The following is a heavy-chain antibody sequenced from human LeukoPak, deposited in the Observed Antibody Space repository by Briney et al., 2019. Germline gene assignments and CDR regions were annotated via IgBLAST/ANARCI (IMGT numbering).Heavy chain of an antibody. J-gene: IGHJ5*02. Sequence: SETLSLTCTVSGGSISSYYWSWIRQPPGKWLEWIGDIYYSGSTHYNPSLKSRVTISLDTSKNQFSLRLSSVTAADTAVYYCARDGSRYSYGFNWFDPWGQGTLVSVSS. D-gene: IGHD5-18*01. CDR1: GGSISSYY. V-gene: IGHV4-59*01. CDR2: IYYSGST. CDR3: ARDGSRYSYGFNWFDP.